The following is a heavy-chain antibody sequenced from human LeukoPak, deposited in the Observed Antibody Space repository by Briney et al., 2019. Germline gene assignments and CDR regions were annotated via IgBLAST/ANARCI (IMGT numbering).Heavy chain of an antibody. CDR3: ALERGSGYFLAY. CDR2: VYYSGST. V-gene: IGHV4-30-4*01. Sequence: SETLSLTYTLSGGSIISVDYYCRWIRQPPGKGLEWIGYVYYSGSTYYNPSLKSRVTISVDTSKNQFSLKLSSVTAADTAVYYCALERGSGYFLAYWGQGTLVTVSS. D-gene: IGHD3-22*01. CDR1: GGSIISVDYY. J-gene: IGHJ4*02.